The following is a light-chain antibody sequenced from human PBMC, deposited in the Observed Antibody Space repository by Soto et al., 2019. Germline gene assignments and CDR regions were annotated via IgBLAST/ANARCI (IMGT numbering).Light chain of an antibody. Sequence: QSALTQPASVSGSPGQPITISCTGTSSDVGANNYVSWYQHHPGKAPKLLIYEVSNRPSGVSSRFSGSKSGNTASLTISGLQEEDEADYYCSSYINTITFVVFGGGTKLTVL. V-gene: IGLV2-14*01. CDR3: SSYINTITFVV. CDR1: SSDVGANNY. J-gene: IGLJ2*01. CDR2: EVS.